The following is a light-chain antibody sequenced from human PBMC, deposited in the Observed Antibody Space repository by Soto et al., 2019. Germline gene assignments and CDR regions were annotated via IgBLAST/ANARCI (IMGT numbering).Light chain of an antibody. Sequence: EIVMTQSPATLSVSPGEGATLSCRASQSVSSNLAWYQQKPDQAPTLLIYGASTRATGIPARFSGSGSGTEFALTISSLQSEDFAVYYCQHYNNRPLTFGGGTMVEIK. CDR1: QSVSSN. CDR3: QHYNNRPLT. V-gene: IGKV3-15*01. CDR2: GAS. J-gene: IGKJ4*01.